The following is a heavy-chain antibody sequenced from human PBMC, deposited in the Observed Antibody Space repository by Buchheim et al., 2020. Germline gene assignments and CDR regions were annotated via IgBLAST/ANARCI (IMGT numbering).Heavy chain of an antibody. CDR1: GFTFSDFW. D-gene: IGHD2-15*01. J-gene: IGHJ4*02. Sequence: EVQLVESGGGLVQPGGSLRLSCAASGFTFSDFWMNWVRQAPGKGLEWVASINQRGTEKYYVDSVKGRFTVSRDNGKNSLYLQMNNLRAEDTAVYYCARDGVAEGLYFDHWGQGTL. V-gene: IGHV3-7*01. CDR3: ARDGVAEGLYFDH. CDR2: INQRGTEK.